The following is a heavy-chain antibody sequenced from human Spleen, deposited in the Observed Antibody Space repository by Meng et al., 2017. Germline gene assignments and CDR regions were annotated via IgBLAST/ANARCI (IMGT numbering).Heavy chain of an antibody. CDR2: IIPNSGDT. CDR3: VRDENISLGKLFGDY. J-gene: IGHJ4*02. D-gene: IGHD2-21*01. Sequence: RGPSGAGEKVPEALLKVSCIPSGSPFTAYYVHWGQQDPGQELEWMGHIIPNSGDTLYAPKFQGRVSMTADTSIGTASVKLSGLRSDDTAIYYCVRDENISLGKLFGDYWGQGTLVTVSS. V-gene: IGHV1-2*06. CDR1: GSPFTAYY.